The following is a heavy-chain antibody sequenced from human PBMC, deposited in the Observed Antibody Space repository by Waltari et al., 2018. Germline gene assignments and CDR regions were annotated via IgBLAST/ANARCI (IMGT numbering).Heavy chain of an antibody. CDR1: GGSISSSSYY. CDR2: IYYSGST. V-gene: IGHV4-39*07. Sequence: QLQLQESGPGLVKPSETLSLTCTVSGGSISSSSYYWGWIRQPPGKGLEWIGSIYYSGSTYYNPSLKSRVTISVDTSKNQFSLKLSSVTAADTAVYYCRSAASAEYFQHWGQGTLVTVSS. CDR3: RSAASAEYFQH. J-gene: IGHJ1*01. D-gene: IGHD2-2*01.